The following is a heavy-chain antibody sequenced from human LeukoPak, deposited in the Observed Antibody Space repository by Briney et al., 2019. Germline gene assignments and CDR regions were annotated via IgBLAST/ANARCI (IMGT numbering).Heavy chain of an antibody. Sequence: SETLSLTCTVSGGSISSYYWSWIRQPPGKGLEWIGHIYHSGSIHYNPSLKSRVTISVDTSKNQFSLKLSSVTAADRGVYYCARDLGSGSYYKGVDVWGQGTTVTVSS. CDR3: ARDLGSGSYYKGVDV. J-gene: IGHJ6*02. D-gene: IGHD3-10*01. CDR1: GGSISSYY. CDR2: IYHSGSI. V-gene: IGHV4-59*01.